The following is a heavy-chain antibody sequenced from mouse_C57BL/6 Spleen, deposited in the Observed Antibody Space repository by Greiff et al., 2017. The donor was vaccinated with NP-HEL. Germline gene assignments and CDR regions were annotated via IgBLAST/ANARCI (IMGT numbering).Heavy chain of an antibody. CDR3: APSYYYGSSYGY. J-gene: IGHJ2*01. CDR1: GYTFTDYY. Sequence: VMLVESGAELVKPGASVKISCKASGYTFTDYYINWVKQRPGQGLEWTGKIGPGSGSTYYNEKFKGKATLTADKSSSTAYMQLSSLTSEDSAVYFCAPSYYYGSSYGYWGQGTTLTVSS. D-gene: IGHD1-1*01. CDR2: IGPGSGST. V-gene: IGHV1-77*01.